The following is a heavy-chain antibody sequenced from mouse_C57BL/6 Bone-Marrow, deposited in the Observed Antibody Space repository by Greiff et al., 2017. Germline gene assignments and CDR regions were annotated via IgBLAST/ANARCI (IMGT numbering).Heavy chain of an antibody. D-gene: IGHD2-5*01. V-gene: IGHV1-15*01. Sequence: VQLQQPGAELVRPGASVTLSCKASGYTFTGYEMHWVKQTPVPGLEWIGAIDPETGGTAYNQKFKGKAILTVDKPSSTAYMEIRSLTSEDSAVSYCTACYSNYGYAMDYWGQGTSVTVSS. J-gene: IGHJ4*01. CDR2: IDPETGGT. CDR1: GYTFTGYE. CDR3: TACYSNYGYAMDY.